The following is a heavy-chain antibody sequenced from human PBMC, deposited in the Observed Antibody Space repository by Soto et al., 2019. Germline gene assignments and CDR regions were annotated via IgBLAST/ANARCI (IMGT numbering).Heavy chain of an antibody. CDR1: GGSVSSGDYY. V-gene: IGHV4-30-4*01. J-gene: IGHJ5*02. D-gene: IGHD5-18*01. CDR2: IYYSGST. CDR3: ARVPWIQLWFFDP. Sequence: PSETLSLTCTISGGSVSSGDYYWSWIRQPPGKGLEWIGYIYYSGSTYYNPSLKSRVTISVDTSKNQFSLKLSSVTAADTAVYYCARVPWIQLWFFDPWGQGTLVTVSS.